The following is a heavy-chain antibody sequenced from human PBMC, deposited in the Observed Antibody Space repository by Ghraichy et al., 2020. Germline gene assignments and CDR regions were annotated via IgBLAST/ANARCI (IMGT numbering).Heavy chain of an antibody. CDR2: ISGSGGST. CDR1: GFTFSSYA. Sequence: ETLSLTCAASGFTFSSYAMSWVRQAPGKGLEWVSAISGSGGSTYYADSVKGRFTISRDNSKNTLYLQMNSLRTEDTALYYCAKAIDGYSGYDWPAYYYYGMDVWGQGTTVTVSS. D-gene: IGHD5-12*01. CDR3: AKAIDGYSGYDWPAYYYYGMDV. V-gene: IGHV3-23*01. J-gene: IGHJ6*02.